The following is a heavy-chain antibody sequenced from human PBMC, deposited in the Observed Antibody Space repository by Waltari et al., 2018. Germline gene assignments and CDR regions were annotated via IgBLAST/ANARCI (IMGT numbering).Heavy chain of an antibody. CDR3: ARDEWLRPSYYYYYMDV. CDR2: IYTSGST. Sequence: QVQLQQWGAGLLKPSETLSLTCTVSGGSISSYYWSWIRQPAGKGLEWIGRIYTSGSTNYNPSLKSRVTMSVDTSKNQFSLKLSSVTAADTAVYYCARDEWLRPSYYYYYMDVWGKGTTVTVSS. CDR1: GGSISSYY. J-gene: IGHJ6*03. D-gene: IGHD5-12*01. V-gene: IGHV4-59*10.